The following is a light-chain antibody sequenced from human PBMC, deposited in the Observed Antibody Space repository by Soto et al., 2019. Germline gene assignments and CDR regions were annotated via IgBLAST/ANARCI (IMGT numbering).Light chain of an antibody. CDR3: QQYCSSPYT. Sequence: EIVLTQSPGTLSLSPGERATLSCRARQSVSSSYLAWYQQKPGQAPRLLIYGASSRDTGIPDRFSGSGSGTDFTLTISSLQPEDFAVYYCQQYCSSPYTFGPGTKLEIK. V-gene: IGKV3-20*01. CDR1: QSVSSSY. J-gene: IGKJ2*01. CDR2: GAS.